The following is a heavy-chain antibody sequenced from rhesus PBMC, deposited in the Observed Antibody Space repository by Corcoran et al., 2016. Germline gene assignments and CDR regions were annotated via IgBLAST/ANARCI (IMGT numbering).Heavy chain of an antibody. CDR2: VDPEDGEA. CDR3: ATGYCAGSGCYGYFDY. D-gene: IGHD2-21*01. Sequence: EVQLVQSGAEVKKPGASVKISCKASGYTFTDYYLHWVRQAPGKGLEVMGRVDPEDGEALPAQKFQERVSITATTSTDTAYMELSSLTSEDTAVYYCATGYCAGSGCYGYFDYWGQGVLVTVSS. J-gene: IGHJ4*01. CDR1: GYTFTDYY. V-gene: IGHV1-111*02.